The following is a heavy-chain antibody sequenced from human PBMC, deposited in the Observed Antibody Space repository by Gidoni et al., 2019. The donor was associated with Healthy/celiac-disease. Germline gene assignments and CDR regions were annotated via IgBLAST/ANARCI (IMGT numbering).Heavy chain of an antibody. Sequence: QVQLQESGPGLVKPSETLSLTCAVSGYSISSGYYWGWIRQPPGKGLEWIGSIYHSGSTYYNPSLKSRVTISVDTSKNQFSLKLSSVTAADTAVYYCARVRMIQLWSDDPSSTYYFDYWGQGTLVTVSS. D-gene: IGHD5-18*01. J-gene: IGHJ4*02. CDR2: IYHSGST. CDR3: ARVRMIQLWSDDPSSTYYFDY. V-gene: IGHV4-38-2*01. CDR1: GYSISSGYY.